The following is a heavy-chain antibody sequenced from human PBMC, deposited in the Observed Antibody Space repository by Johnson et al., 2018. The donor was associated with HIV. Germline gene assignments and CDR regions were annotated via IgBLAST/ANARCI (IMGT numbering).Heavy chain of an antibody. Sequence: AQPLDSGGGFIQPAVSLRLSCVCSGFTLSSNYMSWLRQAPGKGLEWVSVIYSAGSTYYADSVKGRFTISRDTSKNTLYFQMNGLRAEDTAVYYSAKQNSGAFDIWGQGTMVTVSS. CDR1: GFTLSSNY. CDR3: AKQNSGAFDI. J-gene: IGHJ3*02. CDR2: IYSAGST. D-gene: IGHD6-19*01. V-gene: IGHV3-53*01.